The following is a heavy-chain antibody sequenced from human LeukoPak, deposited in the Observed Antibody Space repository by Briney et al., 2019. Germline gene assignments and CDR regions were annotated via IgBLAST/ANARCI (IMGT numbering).Heavy chain of an antibody. D-gene: IGHD3-10*01. J-gene: IGHJ4*02. CDR1: GGSISSGAYY. Sequence: SQTLSLTCTVSGGSISSGAYYWSCIRPHPGKGLEWIGSIYYSARTYYNPSLKSRVTISVDTSKSQFSLKLSCVTAAETAVYYCAAHGSGSYYKLFAYWGQGTLVTVSS. CDR3: AAHGSGSYYKLFAY. V-gene: IGHV4-31*03. CDR2: IYYSART.